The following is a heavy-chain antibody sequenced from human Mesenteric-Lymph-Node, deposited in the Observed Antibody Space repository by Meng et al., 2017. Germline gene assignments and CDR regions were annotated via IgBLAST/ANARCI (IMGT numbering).Heavy chain of an antibody. D-gene: IGHD2-15*01. V-gene: IGHV3-30*09. Sequence: GESLKISCAASEFTFSNFAMHWVRQAPGKGLDWVAAISYDGTYTYYADSVKGRFAISRDNSKNTLYLEMNSLRAEDTAVYYCVLGYYSGENFDFWGQGTLVTVSS. J-gene: IGHJ4*02. CDR3: VLGYYSGENFDF. CDR2: ISYDGTYT. CDR1: EFTFSNFA.